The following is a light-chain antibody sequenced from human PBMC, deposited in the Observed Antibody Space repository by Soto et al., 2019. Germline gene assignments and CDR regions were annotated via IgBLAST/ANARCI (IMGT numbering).Light chain of an antibody. CDR3: SSYSSKTPPYV. CDR2: EVT. J-gene: IGLJ1*01. CDR1: SSDIGGYNY. Sequence: QSALAQPASVSGSPGQSITISCTGGSSDIGGYNYVSWYQQHPGRAPRLLILEVTNRPSGVPDRFSGSKSGNTASLIIRGLQPEDEADYFCSSYSSKTPPYVFGTGTKLTVL. V-gene: IGLV2-14*01.